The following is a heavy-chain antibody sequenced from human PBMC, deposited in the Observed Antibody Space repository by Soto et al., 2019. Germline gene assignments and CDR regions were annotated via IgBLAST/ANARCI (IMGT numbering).Heavy chain of an antibody. Sequence: GGSLRLSCAASGFTFSSYWMSWVRQAPGKGLEWVANIKQDGSEKYYVDSVKGRFTISRDNAKNSLYLQMNSLRAEDTAVYYCARAPTIVPAEDAFDIWGQGTMVTVS. V-gene: IGHV3-7*01. CDR2: IKQDGSEK. CDR1: GFTFSSYW. J-gene: IGHJ3*02. CDR3: ARAPTIVPAEDAFDI. D-gene: IGHD2-2*01.